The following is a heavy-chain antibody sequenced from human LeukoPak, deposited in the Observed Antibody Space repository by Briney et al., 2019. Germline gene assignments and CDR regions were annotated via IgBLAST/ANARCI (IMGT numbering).Heavy chain of an antibody. V-gene: IGHV3-7*01. CDR1: GFSFSSYW. J-gene: IGHJ4*02. CDR3: ARVGYSSGWTLLDY. D-gene: IGHD6-19*01. CDR2: IKEDGSEK. Sequence: PGGSLRLSCAAYGFSFSSYWMTWVRQAPGKGLEWVANIKEDGSEKYYVDSVRGRFTISRDNAKNSLYLHMNSLRAEDTAVYYCARVGYSSGWTLLDYWGQGTLVTVSS.